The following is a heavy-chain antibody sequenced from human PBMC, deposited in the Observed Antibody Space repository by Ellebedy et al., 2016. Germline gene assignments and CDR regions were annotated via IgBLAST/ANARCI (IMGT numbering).Heavy chain of an antibody. V-gene: IGHV3-33*01. Sequence: GGSLRLSCAASGFSFTNYGAHWIRQVPGKGLEWVAVMWSDGEKKYYADSVRGRFTVSRDISKNTLYLQMNSLRVEETAVYYCARGSEHRGYVHKYYFDHWGQGTLVTVSS. D-gene: IGHD5-12*01. J-gene: IGHJ4*02. CDR2: MWSDGEKK. CDR1: GFSFTNYG. CDR3: ARGSEHRGYVHKYYFDH.